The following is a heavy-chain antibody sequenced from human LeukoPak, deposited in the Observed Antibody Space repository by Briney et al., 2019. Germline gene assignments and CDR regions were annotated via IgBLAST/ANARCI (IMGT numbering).Heavy chain of an antibody. CDR1: GGSISIYY. CDR2: IYYSGST. D-gene: IGHD3-9*01. Sequence: PSETLSLTCTVSGGSISIYYWSWIRQPPGKGLEWIGYIYYSGSTNYNPSLKSRVTISVDTSKNQFSLKLSSVTAADTAVYYCARQILTGPYYYYYYGMDVWGQGTTVTVSS. V-gene: IGHV4-59*08. J-gene: IGHJ6*02. CDR3: ARQILTGPYYYYYYGMDV.